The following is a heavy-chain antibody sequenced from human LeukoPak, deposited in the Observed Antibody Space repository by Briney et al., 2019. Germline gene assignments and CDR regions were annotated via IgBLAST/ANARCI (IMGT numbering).Heavy chain of an antibody. CDR1: GFSLSTSGMC. CDR2: IDWDDDK. V-gene: IGHV2-70*11. D-gene: IGHD3-22*01. Sequence: SGPTLVNPTQTLTLTCTFSGFSLSTSGMCVSWSRQSPGKALEWLARIDWDDDKYYTTSLKTRLTISKDTSKSQVVLTMTNMDPVDTATYYCARIVSYYDSSGYYSWSHFDYWGQGTLVTVSS. CDR3: ARIVSYYDSSGYYSWSHFDY. J-gene: IGHJ4*02.